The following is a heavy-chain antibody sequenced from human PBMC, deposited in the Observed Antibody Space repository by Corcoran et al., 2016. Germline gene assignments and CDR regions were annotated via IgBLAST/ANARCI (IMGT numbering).Heavy chain of an antibody. CDR1: GFTVSSNY. CDR3: ARAGGDGWGYGMDV. J-gene: IGHJ6*02. V-gene: IGHV3-53*01. Sequence: EVQLVESGGGLIQPGGSLRLSCAASGFTVSSNYMSWVRQAPGKGLEWVSVIYSGGSTYYADSVKVRFTISRDNSKNTLYLQMNSLRAEDTAVYYCARAGGDGWGYGMDVWGQGTTVTVSS. D-gene: IGHD2-21*01. CDR2: IYSGGST.